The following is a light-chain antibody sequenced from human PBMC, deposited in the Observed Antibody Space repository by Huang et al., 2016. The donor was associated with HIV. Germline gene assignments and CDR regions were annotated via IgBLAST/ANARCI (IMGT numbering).Light chain of an antibody. CDR2: WAS. V-gene: IGKV4-1*01. CDR3: QQYHTTPYT. Sequence: DIVMTQSADSLAVSLGERANIKCKSSQSVLYNSNNMNYLAWYQQKPGQPPKLLIYWASTRESGVPDRFSGSGSGTDFTLTISSLQAEDVAVYYCQQYHTTPYTFGQGTKLEIK. J-gene: IGKJ2*01. CDR1: QSVLYNSNNMNY.